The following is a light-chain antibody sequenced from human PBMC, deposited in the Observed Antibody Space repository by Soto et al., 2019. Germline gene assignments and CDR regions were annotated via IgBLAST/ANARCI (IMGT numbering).Light chain of an antibody. CDR2: AAS. CDR3: QQSYTNSPT. CDR1: QDIRNS. Sequence: DIQMTQSPSSLSASIGDRVTITCRASQDIRNSLNWYQAKPGKAPNVLIYAASSLQSGVPSRFSGSGSGTDFTLAIISLQPEDFATYYCQQSYTNSPTVGQGTKLEMK. J-gene: IGKJ2*01. V-gene: IGKV1-39*01.